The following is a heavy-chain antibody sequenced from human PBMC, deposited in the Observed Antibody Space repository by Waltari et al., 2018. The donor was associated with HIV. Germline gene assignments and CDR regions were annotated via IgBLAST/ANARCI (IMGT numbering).Heavy chain of an antibody. CDR1: GFTFSSHD. CDR2: RSDEAREK. CDR3: VRQPLRHDL. Sequence: EVKLVESGGGAVQTGGSLRLSCEGSGFTFSSHDMDGVRQTPGKGLEWVAQRSDEAREKVHGDSVRGRFVVSRDNARNSIFLQMNNLRDDDTGVYFCVRQPLRHDL. V-gene: IGHV3-7*01. J-gene: IGHJ2*01.